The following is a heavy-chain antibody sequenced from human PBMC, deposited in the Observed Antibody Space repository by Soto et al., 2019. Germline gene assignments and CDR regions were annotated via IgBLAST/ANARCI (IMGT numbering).Heavy chain of an antibody. J-gene: IGHJ5*02. D-gene: IGHD6-13*01. CDR2: MNPNSGNT. Sequence: QVKRVQSGAEVKKPGASVKVSGKASGYTFTSYDINWVRQATGQGLEWMGWMNPNSGNTGYAQKFQGRVTMTRNTSISTAYMELSSLTSEDTAVYYCARWRQQLSLNGFDPWGQGTLVTVSS. CDR1: GYTFTSYD. CDR3: ARWRQQLSLNGFDP. V-gene: IGHV1-8*01.